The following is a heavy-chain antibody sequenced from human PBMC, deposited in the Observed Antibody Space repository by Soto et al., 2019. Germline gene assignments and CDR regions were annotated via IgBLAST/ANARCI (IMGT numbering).Heavy chain of an antibody. J-gene: IGHJ4*02. V-gene: IGHV4-30-4*01. CDR2: IYYSGST. CDR1: GGSISSGDYY. Sequence: QVQLQESGPGLVKPSQTLSLTCTVSGGSISSGDYYWSWIRQPPGKGLEWIGYIYYSGSTYYNPSLQSRVTIPVDTSKNQFSLKLSSVTAADTAVYYCARGGIGELLYTAFDYWGQGTLVTVSS. CDR3: ARGGIGELLYTAFDY. D-gene: IGHD3-10*01.